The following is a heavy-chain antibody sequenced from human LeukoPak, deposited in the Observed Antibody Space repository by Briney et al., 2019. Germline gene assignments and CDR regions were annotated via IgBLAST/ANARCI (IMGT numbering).Heavy chain of an antibody. CDR1: GLTVSSNY. CDR2: IYSGGGT. V-gene: IGHV3-53*01. J-gene: IGHJ4*02. Sequence: GGSLRLSCAASGLTVSSNYMSWVRQAPGKGLEWVSVIYSGGGTYYADSVKGRFTISRNNSKNMLYLQMNSLRAEDTAVYYCARGGSGSYLDYWGQGTLVTVSS. CDR3: ARGGSGSYLDY. D-gene: IGHD1-26*01.